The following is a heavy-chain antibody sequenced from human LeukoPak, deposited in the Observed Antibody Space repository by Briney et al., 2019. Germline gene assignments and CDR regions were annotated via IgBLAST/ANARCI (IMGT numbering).Heavy chain of an antibody. J-gene: IGHJ4*02. CDR3: AREGIYGDYRH. CDR1: GGSISSGSYY. Sequence: SETLSLTCTVSGGSISSGSYYWSWIRQPAGKGLEWIGLIDTSGSTNYNPSLKSRVTMSADTSKKQFSLKLRSVTAADTAVYYCAREGIYGDYRHWGQGTLVTVSS. D-gene: IGHD4-17*01. CDR2: IDTSGST. V-gene: IGHV4-61*02.